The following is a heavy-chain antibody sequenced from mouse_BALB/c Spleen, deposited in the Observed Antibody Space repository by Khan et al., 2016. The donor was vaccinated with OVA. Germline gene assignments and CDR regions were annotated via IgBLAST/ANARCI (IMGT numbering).Heavy chain of an antibody. D-gene: IGHD2-1*01. CDR2: INPSSGYT. J-gene: IGHJ3*01. CDR1: GYTFTSYT. V-gene: IGHV1-4*01. Sequence: VQLQQSGAELARPGASVKMSCKASGYTFTSYTMHWVKQRPGQGLEWIGYINPSSGYTKYNQKFKDKATLTADKSYSTAYMQLSSLTSDDSAFYYCTIRRLYGIFVYWGQGTLVTVSA. CDR3: TIRRLYGIFVY.